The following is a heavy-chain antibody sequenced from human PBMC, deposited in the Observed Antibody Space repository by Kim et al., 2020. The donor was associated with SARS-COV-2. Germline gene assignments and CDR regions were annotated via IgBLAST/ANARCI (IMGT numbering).Heavy chain of an antibody. CDR3: TTDSSAQLYDILTGYYKLDY. CDR1: GFTFSNAW. CDR2: IKSKTDGGTT. J-gene: IGHJ4*02. Sequence: GGSLRLSCAASGFTFSNAWKSWVRQAPGKGLEWVGRIKSKTDGGTTDYAAPVKGRFTISRDDSKNTLYLQMNSLKTEDTAVYYCTTDSSAQLYDILTGYYKLDYWGQGTLVTVSS. V-gene: IGHV3-15*01. D-gene: IGHD3-9*01.